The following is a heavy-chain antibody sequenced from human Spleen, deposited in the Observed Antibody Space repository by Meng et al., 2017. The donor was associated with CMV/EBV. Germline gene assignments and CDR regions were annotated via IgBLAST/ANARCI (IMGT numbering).Heavy chain of an antibody. CDR2: TYYRSKWYN. CDR3: ARDISPGGQFDP. CDR1: GVSVSSNTAG. D-gene: IGHD1-14*01. J-gene: IGHJ5*02. Sequence: SGVSVSSNTAGWRSIRQSRSRGLEWLGRTYYRSKWYNDYAISMKSRITINPDTSKNQFSLQLNSVTPEDTAVYYCARDISPGGQFDPWGQGTLVTVSS. V-gene: IGHV6-1*01.